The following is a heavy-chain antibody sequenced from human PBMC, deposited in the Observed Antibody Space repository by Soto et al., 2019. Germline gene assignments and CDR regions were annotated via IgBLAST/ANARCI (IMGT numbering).Heavy chain of an antibody. Sequence: PSETLSLTCTVSGGSISSGGYYWSWIRQHPGKGLEWIGYIYYSGSTYYNPSLKSRVTISVDTSKNQFSLKLSSVTAADTAVYYCARGRPYYYDSSASGGMDVRGQGTTVTVSS. CDR1: GGSISSGGYY. V-gene: IGHV4-31*03. J-gene: IGHJ6*02. CDR3: ARGRPYYYDSSASGGMDV. CDR2: IYYSGST. D-gene: IGHD3-22*01.